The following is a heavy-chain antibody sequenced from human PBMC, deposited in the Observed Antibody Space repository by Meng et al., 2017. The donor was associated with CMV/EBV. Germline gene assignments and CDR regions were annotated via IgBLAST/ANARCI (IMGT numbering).Heavy chain of an antibody. CDR2: IYYSGST. CDR3: ARDNTVVKGIDY. V-gene: IGHV4-39*07. D-gene: IGHD4-23*01. Sequence: GPLRLSCTVSGGSISSSSYYWGWTRQPPGKGLEWIGSIYYSGSTYYNPSLKSRVTISVDTSKNQFSLKLSSVTAADTAVYYCARDNTVVKGIDYWGQGTLVTVSS. J-gene: IGHJ4*02. CDR1: GGSISSSSYY.